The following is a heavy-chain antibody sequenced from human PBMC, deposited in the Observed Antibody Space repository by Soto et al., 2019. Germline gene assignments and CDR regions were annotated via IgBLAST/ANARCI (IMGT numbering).Heavy chain of an antibody. CDR2: IYSDGST. Sequence: GGSLRLSCAASGFTVSSNYMSWVRQAPGKGLEWVSVIYSDGSTYYADSVKGRFTISRDNSKNTLYLQMNSLRAEDTAVYYCARLPWARTVTTYYYYYMDVWGKGTTVTVSS. CDR1: GFTVSSNY. D-gene: IGHD4-17*01. CDR3: ARLPWARTVTTYYYYYMDV. J-gene: IGHJ6*03. V-gene: IGHV3-66*04.